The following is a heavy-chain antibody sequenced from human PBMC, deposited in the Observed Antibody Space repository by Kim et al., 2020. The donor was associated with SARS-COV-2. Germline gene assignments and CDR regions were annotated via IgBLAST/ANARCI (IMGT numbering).Heavy chain of an antibody. CDR2: ISYDGSNK. D-gene: IGHD6-13*01. CDR1: GFTFSSYG. Sequence: GGSLRLSCAASGFTFSSYGMHWVRQAPGKGLEWVAVISYDGSNKYYADSVKGRFTISRDNSKNTLYLQMNSLRAEDTAVYYCAKDLRQQLVRYYYYGMDVWGQGTTVTVSS. J-gene: IGHJ6*02. CDR3: AKDLRQQLVRYYYYGMDV. V-gene: IGHV3-30*18.